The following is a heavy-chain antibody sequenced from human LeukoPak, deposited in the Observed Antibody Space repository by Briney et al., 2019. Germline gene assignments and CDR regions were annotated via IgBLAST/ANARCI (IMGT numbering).Heavy chain of an antibody. CDR3: ARVKDPGGYYYYYYMDV. J-gene: IGHJ6*03. CDR2: INHSGST. CDR1: GGSISSYY. V-gene: IGHV4-34*01. D-gene: IGHD3-16*01. Sequence: SETLSLTCTVSGGSISSYYWSWIRQPPGKGLEWIGEINHSGSTNYNPSLKSRVTISVDTSKNQFSLKLSSVTAADTAVYYCARVKDPGGYYYYYYMDVWGKGTTVTVSS.